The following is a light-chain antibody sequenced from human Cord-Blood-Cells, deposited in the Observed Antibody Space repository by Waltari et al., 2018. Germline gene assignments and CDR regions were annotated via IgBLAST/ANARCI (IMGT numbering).Light chain of an antibody. CDR2: DAA. CDR3: QQRSNWPRYT. J-gene: IGKJ2*01. V-gene: IGKV3-11*01. Sequence: EIVLTQSPATLSLSPGERATLSCRASQSVSSYLAWYQQKPGQAPRLLLYDAANRATGIPARFSGSGSGTDFTLTISSLEPEDFAVYYCQQRSNWPRYTFGQGTKLEI. CDR1: QSVSSY.